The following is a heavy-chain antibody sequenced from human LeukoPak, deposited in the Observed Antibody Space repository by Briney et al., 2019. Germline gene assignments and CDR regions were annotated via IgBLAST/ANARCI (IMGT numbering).Heavy chain of an antibody. J-gene: IGHJ4*02. V-gene: IGHV3-23*01. Sequence: PGGSLRLSCAASGFTFGSYAMSWVRQAPGKGLEWVSAISGSGGSTYYADSVKGRFTISRDNSKNTLYLQMNSLRAEDTAVYYCAKDLYYYDSSGLFDYWGQGTLVTVSS. CDR1: GFTFGSYA. CDR2: ISGSGGST. CDR3: AKDLYYYDSSGLFDY. D-gene: IGHD3-22*01.